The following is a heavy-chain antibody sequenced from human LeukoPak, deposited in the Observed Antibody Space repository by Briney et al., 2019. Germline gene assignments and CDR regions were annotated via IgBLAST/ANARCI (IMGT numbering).Heavy chain of an antibody. CDR2: ISYGGST. D-gene: IGHD3-22*01. CDR1: GGSISSSTYY. Sequence: PSETLSLTCTVSGGSISSSTYYWGWIRQPPGKGLEWIGSISYGGSTYYNSSRKDRVTISVDTSKNQFSLKLSSVTAADTAVYYCARGHYYDSSGYYYTLSLAFDYWGQGTLVTVSS. CDR3: ARGHYYDSSGYYYTLSLAFDY. V-gene: IGHV4-39*07. J-gene: IGHJ4*02.